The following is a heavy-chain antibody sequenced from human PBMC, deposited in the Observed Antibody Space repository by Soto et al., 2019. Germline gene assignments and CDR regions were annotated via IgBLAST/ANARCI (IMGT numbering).Heavy chain of an antibody. D-gene: IGHD1-26*01. V-gene: IGHV4-59*01. CDR2: IYYSGST. CDR3: ARGGSYYRDY. J-gene: IGHJ4*02. CDR1: GVSISSYY. Sequence: SETLSLTCTVSGVSISSYYWSWIRQPPGKGLEWIGYIYYSGSTNYNPSLKSRVTISVDTSKNQFSLKLSSVTAADTAVYYCARGGSYYRDYWGQGTLVTVS.